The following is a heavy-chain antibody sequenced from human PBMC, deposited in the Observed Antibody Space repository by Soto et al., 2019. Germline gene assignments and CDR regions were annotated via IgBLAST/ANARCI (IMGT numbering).Heavy chain of an antibody. J-gene: IGHJ5*02. CDR2: IYYSGST. CDR1: GGSISSYY. CDR3: ARRAVPAAYNWFDP. V-gene: IGHV4-59*08. D-gene: IGHD2-2*01. Sequence: SETLSLTCTVSGGSISSYYWSWIRQPPGKGLEWIGYIYYSGSTNYNPSLKSRVTISVDTSKNQFSLKLSSVTAADTAVYYCARRAVPAAYNWFDPWGQGTLVTVSS.